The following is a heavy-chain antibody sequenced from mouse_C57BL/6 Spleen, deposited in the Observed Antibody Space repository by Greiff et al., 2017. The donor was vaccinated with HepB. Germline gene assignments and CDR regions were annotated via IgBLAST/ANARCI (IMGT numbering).Heavy chain of an antibody. D-gene: IGHD2-10*01. CDR1: GYTFTSYW. CDR2: IDPSDSYT. J-gene: IGHJ4*01. V-gene: IGHV1-69*01. Sequence: QVQLQQPGAELVMPGASVKLSCKASGYTFTSYWMHWVKQRPGQGLEWIGEIDPSDSYTNYNQKFKGKSTLTVDKSSSTAYMQLSSLTSEDSAVYYCARSLGLLNYAMDYWGQGTSVTVSS. CDR3: ARSLGLLNYAMDY.